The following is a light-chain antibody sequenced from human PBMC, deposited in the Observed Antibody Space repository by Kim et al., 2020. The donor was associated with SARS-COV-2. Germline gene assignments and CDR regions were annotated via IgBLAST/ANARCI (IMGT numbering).Light chain of an antibody. CDR3: QQYNIWRT. Sequence: EIVMTQSPATLSVSPGERATLSCRASQSVSKLAWYQQRPGQAPRLLIYGASTRATGIPARFSGSRSGTEFTLTISSLQSEDFAVYYCQQYNIWRTFGQGTKVDIK. J-gene: IGKJ1*01. CDR1: QSVSK. V-gene: IGKV3-15*01. CDR2: GAS.